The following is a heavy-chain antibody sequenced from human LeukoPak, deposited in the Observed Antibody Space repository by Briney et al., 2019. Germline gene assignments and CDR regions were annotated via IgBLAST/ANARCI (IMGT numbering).Heavy chain of an antibody. J-gene: IGHJ5*02. Sequence: SQTLSLTCTVSGGSISSGDYYWSWIRQPPGKGLEWIGYIYYSGSTYYNPSLKGRVTISVDTSKNQFSLKLSSVTAADTAVYYCARDGRIAAALGFDPWGQGTLVTVSS. CDR3: ARDGRIAAALGFDP. D-gene: IGHD6-13*01. CDR1: GGSISSGDYY. V-gene: IGHV4-30-4*01. CDR2: IYYSGST.